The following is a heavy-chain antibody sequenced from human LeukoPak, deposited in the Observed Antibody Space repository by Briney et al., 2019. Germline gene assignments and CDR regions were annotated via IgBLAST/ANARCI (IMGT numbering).Heavy chain of an antibody. CDR1: GFTFSSYS. J-gene: IGHJ4*02. V-gene: IGHV3-21*01. Sequence: GGSLRLSCAASGFTFSSYSMNWVRQAPGKGLGWVSSISSSSSYIYYADSVKGRFTISRDNAKNSLYLQMNSLRAEDTAVYYCARDRESSSSGTLDYWGQGTLVTVSS. CDR2: ISSSSSYI. D-gene: IGHD6-6*01. CDR3: ARDRESSSSGTLDY.